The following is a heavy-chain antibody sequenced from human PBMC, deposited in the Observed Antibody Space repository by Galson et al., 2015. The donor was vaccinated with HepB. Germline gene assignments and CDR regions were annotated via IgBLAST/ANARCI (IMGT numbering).Heavy chain of an antibody. CDR1: GYTFTSYA. V-gene: IGHV7-4-1*02. Sequence: SVKVSCKASGYTFTSYAMNWVRQAPGQGLEWMGWINTNTGNPTYAQGFTGRFVFSLDTSVSTAYLQISSLKAEDTAVYYCARGGAPAGQLLHGFDPWGQGTLVTVSS. CDR2: INTNTGNP. J-gene: IGHJ5*02. CDR3: ARGGAPAGQLLHGFDP. D-gene: IGHD2-2*01.